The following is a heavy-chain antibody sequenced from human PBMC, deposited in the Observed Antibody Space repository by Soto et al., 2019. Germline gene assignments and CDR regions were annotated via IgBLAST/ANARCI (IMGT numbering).Heavy chain of an antibody. Sequence: SETLSLTCTVSGGSISSGDYYWSWIRQPPGKGLEWIGYIYYSGGTYYNPSLKSRVTISVDTSKNQFSLKLSSVTAADTAVYYCARSVGSGFTGYWGQGTLVTVSS. CDR1: GGSISSGDYY. CDR3: ARSVGSGFTGY. J-gene: IGHJ4*02. D-gene: IGHD3-10*01. CDR2: IYYSGGT. V-gene: IGHV4-30-4*01.